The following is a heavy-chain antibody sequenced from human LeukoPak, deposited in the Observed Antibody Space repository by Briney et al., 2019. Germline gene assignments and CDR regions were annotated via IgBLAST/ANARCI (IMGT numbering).Heavy chain of an antibody. D-gene: IGHD6-19*01. CDR2: IIPIFGTA. Sequence: SVKVSCKASGGTLSSYAISWVRQAPGQGLEWMGGIIPIFGTANYAQKFQGRVTITADESTSTAYMELSSLRSEDTAVYYCATSTGYSSGWYIWFDPWGQGTLVTVSS. V-gene: IGHV1-69*01. CDR1: GGTLSSYA. J-gene: IGHJ5*02. CDR3: ATSTGYSSGWYIWFDP.